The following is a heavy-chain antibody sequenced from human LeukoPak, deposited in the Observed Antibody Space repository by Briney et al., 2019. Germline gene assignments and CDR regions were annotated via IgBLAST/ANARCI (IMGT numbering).Heavy chain of an antibody. D-gene: IGHD3-22*01. Sequence: SETLSLSCTVSGASVSSSSYLWGWIRQPPGKGLEWIGSIYYSGSTYYYPSLKSRVTISVDTSRNQFSLKLSSVTAADTAVYYCARQVPDSRGYYLYYFDYWGQGTLVPVSS. CDR1: GASVSSSSYL. CDR3: ARQVPDSRGYYLYYFDY. CDR2: IYYSGST. J-gene: IGHJ4*02. V-gene: IGHV4-39*01.